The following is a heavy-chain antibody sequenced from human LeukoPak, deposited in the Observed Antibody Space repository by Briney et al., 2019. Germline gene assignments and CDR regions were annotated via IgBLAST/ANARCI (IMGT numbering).Heavy chain of an antibody. J-gene: IGHJ4*02. D-gene: IGHD3-22*01. CDR2: IYPGDSDT. V-gene: IGHV5-51*01. CDR3: ARHFDYYDSSPGGGY. CDR1: GYSFTSYW. Sequence: GESLKISCKGSGYSFTSYWIGWVRPMPGKGLEWMGIIYPGDSDTRYSPSFQGQVTISADKSISPAYLQWSSLKASDTAMYYCARHFDYYDSSPGGGYWGQGTLVTVSS.